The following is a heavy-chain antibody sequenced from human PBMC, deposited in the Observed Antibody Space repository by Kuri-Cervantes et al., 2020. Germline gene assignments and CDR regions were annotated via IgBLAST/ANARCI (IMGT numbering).Heavy chain of an antibody. CDR2: MNPNSGNT. V-gene: IGHV1-8*02. CDR1: GYTFTSYD. D-gene: IGHD6-19*01. J-gene: IGHJ4*02. Sequence: ASVKVSCKASGYTFTSYDINRVRQATGQGLEWMGWMNPNSGNTGYAQKFQGRVTMTRNTSISTAYMELSSLRSEDTAVYYCARGGSSGDHFDYWGQGTLVTVSS. CDR3: ARGGSSGDHFDY.